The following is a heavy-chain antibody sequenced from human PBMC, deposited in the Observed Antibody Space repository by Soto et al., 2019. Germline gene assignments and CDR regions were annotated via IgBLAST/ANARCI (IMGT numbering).Heavy chain of an antibody. J-gene: IGHJ4*02. CDR1: GFTFSNYG. V-gene: IGHV3-30*18. D-gene: IGHD1-26*01. CDR2: ISYDGSVK. Sequence: GGSLRLSCAASGFTFSNYGMHWVRQAPGKGLEWVAIISYDGSVKYFGDSVKGRFTISRDDSQHTLFLQMSSLRAEDTAVYYCAKPSEPFRAPYYFDSWGQGTLVTVS. CDR3: AKPSEPFRAPYYFDS.